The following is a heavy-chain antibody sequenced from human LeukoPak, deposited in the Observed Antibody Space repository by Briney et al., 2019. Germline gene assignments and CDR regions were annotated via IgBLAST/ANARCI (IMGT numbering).Heavy chain of an antibody. D-gene: IGHD6-19*01. CDR2: ISAYNGNT. V-gene: IGHV1-18*01. J-gene: IGHJ4*02. Sequence: ASVKVSCKASGYTFTSYGISWVRQAPGQGLEWMGWISAYNGNTNYAQKLQGRVTMTTDTSTSTAYMELRSLRSDDTAVYYCARVNSWSSGWYARDYFDYWGQGTLVTVSS. CDR1: GYTFTSYG. CDR3: ARVNSWSSGWYARDYFDY.